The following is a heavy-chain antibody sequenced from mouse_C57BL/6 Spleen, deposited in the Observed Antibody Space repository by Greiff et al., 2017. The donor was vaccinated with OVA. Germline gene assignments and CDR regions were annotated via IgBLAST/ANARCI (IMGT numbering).Heavy chain of an antibody. CDR3: ARDGSSYTDYFDY. CDR1: GYAFSSSW. J-gene: IGHJ2*01. V-gene: IGHV1-82*01. D-gene: IGHD1-1*01. Sequence: VQLQQSGPELVKPGASVKISCKASGYAFSSSWMNWVKQRPGKGLEWIGRIYPGDGDTNYNGKFKGKATLTADKSSSTAYMQLSSLTSEDSAVYVCARDGSSYTDYFDYWGQGTTLTVSS. CDR2: IYPGDGDT.